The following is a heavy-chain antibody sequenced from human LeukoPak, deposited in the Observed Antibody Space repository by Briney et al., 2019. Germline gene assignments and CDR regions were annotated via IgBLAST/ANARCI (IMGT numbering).Heavy chain of an antibody. D-gene: IGHD3-10*01. CDR3: ARGLRGRLISGSYFDY. CDR1: GGSFSGYY. J-gene: IGHJ4*02. V-gene: IGHV4-34*01. CDR2: INHSGSS. Sequence: RSSETLSLTCAVYGGSFSGYYWSWIRQPPGKGLEWIGEINHSGSSNYNPSLKSRVTISVDTSKNQFYLKLSSVRAADTAVYYCARGLRGRLISGSYFDYWGQGTLVTVSS.